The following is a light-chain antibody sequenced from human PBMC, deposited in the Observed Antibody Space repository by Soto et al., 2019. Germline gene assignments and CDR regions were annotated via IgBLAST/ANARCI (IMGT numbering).Light chain of an antibody. CDR3: QQYGGSPYT. CDR1: QSVSSSY. CDR2: GAS. Sequence: EIVLTQSPGTLSLSPGERATLSFRASQSVSSSYLAWYQQKPGQAPRLLIYGASSRATGIPDRFSGSGSGTDFTLTISRLEPEDFAVYYCQQYGGSPYTFGLGTKVDIK. V-gene: IGKV3-20*01. J-gene: IGKJ2*01.